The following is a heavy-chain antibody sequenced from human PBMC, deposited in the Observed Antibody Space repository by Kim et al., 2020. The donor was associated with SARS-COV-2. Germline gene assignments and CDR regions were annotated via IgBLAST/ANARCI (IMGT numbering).Heavy chain of an antibody. Sequence: SVKVSCKASGGTFSSYAISWVRQAPGQGLEWMGGIIPIFGTANYAQKFQGRVTITADESTSTAYMELSSLRSEDTAVYYCARSFSGNPPKYYYYYGMDVWGQGTTVAVSS. D-gene: IGHD4-4*01. CDR1: GGTFSSYA. CDR2: IIPIFGTA. CDR3: ARSFSGNPPKYYYYYGMDV. V-gene: IGHV1-69*13. J-gene: IGHJ6*02.